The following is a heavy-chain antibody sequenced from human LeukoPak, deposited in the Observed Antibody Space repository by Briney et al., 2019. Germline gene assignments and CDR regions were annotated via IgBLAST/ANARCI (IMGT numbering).Heavy chain of an antibody. D-gene: IGHD6-6*01. J-gene: IGHJ4*02. Sequence: GESLKISCKGSGYSFTNYWIGWVRQMPGKGLEWMGIIYPGDSDTRYSPPFQGQVTISADKSISTAYLQWSSLKASDTAMYYCARHAPGEQLDLDYWGQGTLVTVSS. V-gene: IGHV5-51*01. CDR3: ARHAPGEQLDLDY. CDR2: IYPGDSDT. CDR1: GYSFTNYW.